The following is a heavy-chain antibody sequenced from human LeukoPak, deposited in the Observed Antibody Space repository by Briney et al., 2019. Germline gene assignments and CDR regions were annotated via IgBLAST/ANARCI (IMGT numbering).Heavy chain of an antibody. V-gene: IGHV3-30*18. CDR1: GYTFSDYG. D-gene: IGHD3-9*01. CDR3: AKDRDILTGYLDY. J-gene: IGHJ4*02. CDR2: ISYDGSNK. Sequence: PGTSLRLSCTASGYTFSDYGMHWVRQAPGKGLEWVAVISYDGSNKYYVDSVKGRFTISKDNSKNTLYLQMNSLRAEDTAVYYCAKDRDILTGYLDYWGQGTLVTVSS.